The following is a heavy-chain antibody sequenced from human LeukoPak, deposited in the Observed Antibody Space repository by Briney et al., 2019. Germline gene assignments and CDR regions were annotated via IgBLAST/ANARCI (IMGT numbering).Heavy chain of an antibody. CDR1: GFIFSNAW. CDR3: ATGGINLDF. CDR2: IKSKPDGGTT. D-gene: IGHD5-24*01. J-gene: IGHJ4*02. V-gene: IGHV3-15*07. Sequence: GGSLRLSCGGSGFIFSNAWMNWVRQAPGKGLEWVGRIKSKPDGGTTDYAAPVKGRFTISRDDSKNTVFLQMNSLKTEDTAVYYCATGGINLDFWGQGTLVTVSS.